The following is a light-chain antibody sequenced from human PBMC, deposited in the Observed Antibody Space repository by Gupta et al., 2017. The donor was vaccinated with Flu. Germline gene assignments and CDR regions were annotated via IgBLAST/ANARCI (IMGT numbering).Light chain of an antibody. CDR3: AAGDDILIGPV. CDR1: SSNMGSNY. Sequence: QSVLTQPPSESGTPGQRVTISCSGSSSNMGSNYVYWYQQLPGTAPKLLIYRNNPRPSGVPDRFSGSKSGTSASLAISGLRSEDEADYYCAAGDDILIGPVFGGGTKLTVL. CDR2: RNN. J-gene: IGLJ3*02. V-gene: IGLV1-47*01.